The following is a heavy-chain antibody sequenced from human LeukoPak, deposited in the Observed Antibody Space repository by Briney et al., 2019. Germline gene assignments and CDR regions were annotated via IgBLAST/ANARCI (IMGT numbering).Heavy chain of an antibody. CDR3: ARGLVIRLYYYDSSGYSPFDY. J-gene: IGHJ4*02. V-gene: IGHV4-39*07. CDR2: INHSGST. Sequence: SETLSLTCTVSGGSISSSSYYWGWIRQPPGKGLEWIGEINHSGSTNYNPSLKSRVTISVDTSKNQFSLKLSSVTAADTAVYYCARGLVIRLYYYDSSGYSPFDYWGQGTLVTVSS. CDR1: GGSISSSSYY. D-gene: IGHD3-22*01.